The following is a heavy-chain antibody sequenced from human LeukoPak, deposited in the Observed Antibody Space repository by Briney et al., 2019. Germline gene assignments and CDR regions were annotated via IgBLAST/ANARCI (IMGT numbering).Heavy chain of an antibody. CDR2: IRSSSET. J-gene: IGHJ5*02. Sequence: GGSLRLSCAASGFIFSQYSMNWVRQAPGKGLEWVSHIRSSSETFYADSVKGRFTISRDNARNSLYLQMNNLRGEDTAIYYCARDAGNSGYGCDLWGQGTLVSVSS. CDR1: GFIFSQYS. V-gene: IGHV3-48*01. D-gene: IGHD5-12*01. CDR3: ARDAGNSGYGCDL.